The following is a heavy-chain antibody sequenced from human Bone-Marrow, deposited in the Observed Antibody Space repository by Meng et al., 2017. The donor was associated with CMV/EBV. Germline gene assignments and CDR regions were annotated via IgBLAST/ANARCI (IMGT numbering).Heavy chain of an antibody. CDR1: GEPITGYG. J-gene: IGHJ4*02. Sequence: VRLVQSGGAVQEPACSVKGYCKDAGEPITGYGISCVRQAPGQCLEWMGWISRYNGNTNDAQKLQGRVKITADESTSTAYMELSSMRSEDTAVYYCAGSPRYSSGWGFDYWGQGTLVTVSS. CDR3: AGSPRYSSGWGFDY. V-gene: IGHV1-18*04. D-gene: IGHD6-19*01. CDR2: ISRYNGNT.